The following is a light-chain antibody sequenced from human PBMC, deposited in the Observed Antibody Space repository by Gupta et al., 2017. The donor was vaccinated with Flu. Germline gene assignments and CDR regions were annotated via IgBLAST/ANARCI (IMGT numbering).Light chain of an antibody. Sequence: DIQMTQSPSSLSASVGDTATITCRASQSISDYLGWYQQKPGRAPKLLIFATYILQSGVPARFSGTAAGTEFTLTISSLQAEDFATYYCQQQFTYPWTFGQGTKVDIK. J-gene: IGKJ1*01. CDR1: QSISDY. CDR2: ATY. V-gene: IGKV1-17*01. CDR3: QQQFTYPWT.